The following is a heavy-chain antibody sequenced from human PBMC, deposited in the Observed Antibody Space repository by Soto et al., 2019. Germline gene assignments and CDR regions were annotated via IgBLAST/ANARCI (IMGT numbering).Heavy chain of an antibody. Sequence: GGSLRLSCAASAFTFSSYSMNWVRQAPGKGLEWVSYISSSSTTMYYADFVKGRFTISRDNAKNSLYLQMNSLRAEDTAVYFCARDWNYYASESYPTFFDYWGQGTLVTVSS. CDR1: AFTFSSYS. V-gene: IGHV3-48*01. J-gene: IGHJ4*02. CDR2: ISSSSTTM. D-gene: IGHD3-10*01. CDR3: ARDWNYYASESYPTFFDY.